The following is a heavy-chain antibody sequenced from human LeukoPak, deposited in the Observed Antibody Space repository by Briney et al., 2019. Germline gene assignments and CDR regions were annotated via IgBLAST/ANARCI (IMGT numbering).Heavy chain of an antibody. CDR1: GYTFTGYY. J-gene: IGHJ6*02. V-gene: IGHV1-2*02. Sequence: VASVKVSCKASGYTFTGYYMHWVRQAPGQGLEWMGWINPNSGGTNYAQKFQGRVTMTRDTSISTAYMELSRLRSDDTAVYYCARVYYYGSGSYYDYYYYYGMDVWGQGTTVTVSS. CDR2: INPNSGGT. D-gene: IGHD3-10*01. CDR3: ARVYYYGSGSYYDYYYYYGMDV.